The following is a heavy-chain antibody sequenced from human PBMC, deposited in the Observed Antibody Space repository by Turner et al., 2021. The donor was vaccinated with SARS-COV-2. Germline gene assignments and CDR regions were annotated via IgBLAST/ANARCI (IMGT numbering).Heavy chain of an antibody. J-gene: IGHJ6*02. CDR2: FSKIGVS. D-gene: IGHD1-26*01. V-gene: IGHV4-59*08. Sequence: QVQLQESGPGLVRPSETLSLTCAVSGGSIRSKSWSWFRQSPGRGLEWIGYFSKIGVSDYNPTLRSRVTISVDTSKNQLSLNLISVTAADTAVDYCARHQGSASGYDHGMNVWGQGTAVIVSS. CDR1: GGSIRSKS. CDR3: ARHQGSASGYDHGMNV.